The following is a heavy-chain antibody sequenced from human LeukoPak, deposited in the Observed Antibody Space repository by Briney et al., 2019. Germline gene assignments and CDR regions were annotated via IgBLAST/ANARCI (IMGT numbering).Heavy chain of an antibody. CDR3: ARLGSTYY. Sequence: GGSLRLSCAASGFTFSSYSMNWVRQAPGKGLEWVSHITASGTAMFYADSVKGRFTISRDNAKNSLYLQMNSLRDEDTAVYYCARLGSTYYWGQGTLVTVSS. CDR1: GFTFSSYS. V-gene: IGHV3-48*02. D-gene: IGHD1-1*01. J-gene: IGHJ4*02. CDR2: ITASGTAM.